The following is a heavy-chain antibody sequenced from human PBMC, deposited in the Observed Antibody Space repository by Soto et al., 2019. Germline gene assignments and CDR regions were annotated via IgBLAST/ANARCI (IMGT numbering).Heavy chain of an antibody. V-gene: IGHV3-48*01. Sequence: GGSLRLSCAASGFTFSSYSMNWVRQAPGKGLERVSYIRSSSSTIYYADTVKGRFTISRDNAKNSLYLQMNSLRADDTAVYYCARDLLSSGSLVDYWGQGTLVTVSS. CDR2: IRSSSSTI. J-gene: IGHJ4*02. CDR3: ARDLLSSGSLVDY. CDR1: GFTFSSYS. D-gene: IGHD6-19*01.